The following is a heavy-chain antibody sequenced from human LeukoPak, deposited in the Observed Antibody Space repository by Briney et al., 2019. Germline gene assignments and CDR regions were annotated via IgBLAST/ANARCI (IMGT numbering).Heavy chain of an antibody. CDR3: ARGKLRTVVTKNNWFDP. D-gene: IGHD3-22*01. CDR1: GYTFTGYY. J-gene: IGHJ5*02. CDR2: INPNSGGT. V-gene: IGHV1-2*06. Sequence: GASVKVSCEASGYTFTGYYMHWVRQAPGQGLEWMGRINPNSGGTNYAQKFQGRVTMTRDTSISTAYMELSRLRSDDTAVYYCARGKLRTVVTKNNWFDPWGQGTLVTVSS.